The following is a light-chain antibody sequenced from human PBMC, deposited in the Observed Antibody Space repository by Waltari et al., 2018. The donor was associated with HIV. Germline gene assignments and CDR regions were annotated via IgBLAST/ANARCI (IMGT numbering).Light chain of an antibody. CDR2: GAS. CDR3: QQYNKWPPWT. J-gene: IGKJ1*01. Sequence: EIVITHSPATLSVYPGERATLSCRASQSVGRNLAWYQQKPGQAPRILIYGASTRATGIPARFSGSGSGTEFTLTISSLQSEDFAVYYCQQYNKWPPWTFGQGTKVEIK. CDR1: QSVGRN. V-gene: IGKV3-15*01.